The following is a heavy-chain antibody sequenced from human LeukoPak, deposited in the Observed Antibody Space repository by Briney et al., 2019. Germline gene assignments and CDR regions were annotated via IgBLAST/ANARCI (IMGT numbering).Heavy chain of an antibody. CDR3: ARGQFQQDL. V-gene: IGHV4-34*01. CDR1: GGSFSGYY. D-gene: IGHD2-2*01. Sequence: PSETLSLTCAVYGGSFSGYYWSWIRQPPGKGLEWIGEINHSGNTNYNPSLKSRVTISIDTSKNQFSLKLGSVTAADTAVYYCARGQFQQDLWGRGTLVTVSS. J-gene: IGHJ2*01. CDR2: INHSGNT.